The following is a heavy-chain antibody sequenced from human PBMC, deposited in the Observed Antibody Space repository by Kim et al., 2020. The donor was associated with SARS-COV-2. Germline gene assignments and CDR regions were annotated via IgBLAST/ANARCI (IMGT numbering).Heavy chain of an antibody. CDR3: ARSEPYYYDSSGYYYYYYYGMDV. CDR2: INHSGST. V-gene: IGHV4-34*01. J-gene: IGHJ6*02. Sequence: SETLSLTCAVYGGSFSGYYWSWIRQPPGKGLEWIGEINHSGSTNYNPSLKSRVTISVDTSKNQFSLKLSSVTAADTAVYYCARSEPYYYDSSGYYYYYYYGMDVWGQGTTVTVSS. CDR1: GGSFSGYY. D-gene: IGHD3-22*01.